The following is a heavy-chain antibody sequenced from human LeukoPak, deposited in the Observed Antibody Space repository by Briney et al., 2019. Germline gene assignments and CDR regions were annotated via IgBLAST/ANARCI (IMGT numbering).Heavy chain of an antibody. CDR1: GFTFSAYA. D-gene: IGHD3-10*02. CDR2: IGSDNKP. J-gene: IGHJ6*02. CDR3: ARDLHYYVAMVV. V-gene: IGHV3-23*01. Sequence: GGSLRLSCEASGFTFSAYAMTWVRQAPGKGLEWVSSIGSDNKPHYSESVKGRFAISRDNSKNTLFLQLHNLRVEDTALYYCARDLHYYVAMVVWGQGTTVTVSS.